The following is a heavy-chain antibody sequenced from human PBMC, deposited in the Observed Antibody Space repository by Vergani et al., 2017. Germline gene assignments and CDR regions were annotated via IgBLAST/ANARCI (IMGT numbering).Heavy chain of an antibody. Sequence: EVMLVQSGAEVKKPGESLKISCKYSESSFISNEIAWVRQMSGKGLQWMGNINPIDSKIAYSPSFQGQAIMSLDKSITTAYLQWRSLKASDTAIYYCTRHVPCGDGACLRFGHWGQGTQVTVSS. J-gene: IGHJ4*02. CDR1: ESSFISNE. D-gene: IGHD2-21*01. V-gene: IGHV5-51*01. CDR2: INPIDSKI. CDR3: TRHVPCGDGACLRFGH.